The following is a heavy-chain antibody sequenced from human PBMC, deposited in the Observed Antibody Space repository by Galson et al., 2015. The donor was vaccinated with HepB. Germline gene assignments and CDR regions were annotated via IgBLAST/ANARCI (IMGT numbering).Heavy chain of an antibody. Sequence: SLRLSCAASGFTFSSYAMHWVRQAPGKGLEWVAVISYDGSNKYYADSVKGRFTISRDNSKNTLYLQMNSLRAEDTAVYYCARAAAAGYYYYYGMDVWGQGTTVTVSS. CDR2: ISYDGSNK. V-gene: IGHV3-30-3*01. CDR3: ARAAAAGYYYYYGMDV. J-gene: IGHJ6*02. D-gene: IGHD6-13*01. CDR1: GFTFSSYA.